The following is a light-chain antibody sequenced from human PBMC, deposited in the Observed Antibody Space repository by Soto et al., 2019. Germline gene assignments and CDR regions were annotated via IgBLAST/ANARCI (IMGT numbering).Light chain of an antibody. V-gene: IGKV3-15*01. Sequence: DIVLTQSPGTMSLYTGKRATLSCRSSQGVSSSYLAWYQQKPGEAPRLLIFSASIRATGIPARFSGGGSETEFTLNISSLQSEDFAVYYCQQYSDWPTWRFAQGTKV. CDR3: QQYSDWPTWR. CDR2: SAS. CDR1: QGVSSSY. J-gene: IGKJ1*01.